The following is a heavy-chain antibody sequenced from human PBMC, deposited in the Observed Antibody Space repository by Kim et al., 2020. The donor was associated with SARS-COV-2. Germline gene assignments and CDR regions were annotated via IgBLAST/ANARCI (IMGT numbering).Heavy chain of an antibody. CDR3: ARHERYSSGWEVDVYY. D-gene: IGHD6-19*01. CDR2: AYYIGNT. Sequence: SETLSLTCTVSGGSLSSSSYYWGWIRQPPGKGLEWIGTAYYIGNTYYNPSLKSRVTISVDTSKNQFSLKLGSVTAADTAVYYCARHERYSSGWEVDVYY. V-gene: IGHV4-39*01. J-gene: IGHJ6*01. CDR1: GGSLSSSSYY.